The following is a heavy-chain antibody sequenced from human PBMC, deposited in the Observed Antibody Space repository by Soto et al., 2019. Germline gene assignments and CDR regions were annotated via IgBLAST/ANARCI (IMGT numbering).Heavy chain of an antibody. D-gene: IGHD3-9*01. V-gene: IGHV4-4*07. J-gene: IGHJ6*02. CDR3: ARDGLDWSIEGLDV. CDR2: IYASGST. CDR1: AGSISGHY. Sequence: SETLSLTCTVSAGSISGHYWSWIRQPVGKGLEWIGHIYASGSTNYNPSLKNRVTMSVDTSKNQFSLRLKSVTAADTAVYYCARDGLDWSIEGLDVWGRGTTVTVSS.